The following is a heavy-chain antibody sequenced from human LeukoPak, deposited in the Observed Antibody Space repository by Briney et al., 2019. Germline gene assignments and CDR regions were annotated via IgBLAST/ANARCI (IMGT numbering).Heavy chain of an antibody. CDR2: ISYAVSNK. J-gene: IGHJ4*02. Sequence: PGGSLRLSCAASGFTFNNYAIHWVRQAPGKGLEWVAVISYAVSNKYYADSVKGRFTISRDNSKNTLYLQMDSLRAEDTAVYYCAKANTAMSYFDYWGQGTLVTVSS. CDR3: AKANTAMSYFDY. D-gene: IGHD5-18*01. CDR1: GFTFNNYA. V-gene: IGHV3-30*04.